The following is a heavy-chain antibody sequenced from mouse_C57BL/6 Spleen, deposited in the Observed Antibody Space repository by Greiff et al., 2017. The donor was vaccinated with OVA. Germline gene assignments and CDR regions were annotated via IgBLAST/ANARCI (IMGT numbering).Heavy chain of an antibody. J-gene: IGHJ1*03. D-gene: IGHD1-1*01. V-gene: IGHV14-1*01. Sequence: EVQLQQSGAELVRPGASVKLSCTASGFNITDYYMPWVKQRPEQGREWIGRIAPEDGDTEYAPKFQGKYTMTTDTSSNTAYLQLSSLTSEDTAGYYCTAFYGSSTNWYFDVWGTGTTVTVSS. CDR2: IAPEDGDT. CDR1: GFNITDYY. CDR3: TAFYGSSTNWYFDV.